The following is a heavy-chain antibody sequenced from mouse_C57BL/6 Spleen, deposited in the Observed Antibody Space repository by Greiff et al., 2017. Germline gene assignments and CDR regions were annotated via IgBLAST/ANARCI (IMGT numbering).Heavy chain of an antibody. J-gene: IGHJ1*03. CDR1: GFTFSDYG. V-gene: IGHV5-17*01. Sequence: EVKLVESGGGLVKPGGSLKLSCAASGFTFSDYGMHWVRQAPEKGLEWVAYISSGSSTIYYADTVKGRFTISRDNAKNTLFLQMTSLRSEDTAMYYCARTYYGSRGYFDVWGTGTTVTVSS. D-gene: IGHD1-1*01. CDR2: ISSGSSTI. CDR3: ARTYYGSRGYFDV.